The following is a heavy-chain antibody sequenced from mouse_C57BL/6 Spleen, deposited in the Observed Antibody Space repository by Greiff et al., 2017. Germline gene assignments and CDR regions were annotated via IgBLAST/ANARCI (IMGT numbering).Heavy chain of an antibody. D-gene: IGHD1-1*01. CDR3: AIITTVVERTWYFDV. V-gene: IGHV3-6*01. CDR1: GYSITSGYY. J-gene: IGHJ1*03. CDR2: ISYDGSN. Sequence: EVKLMESGPGLVKPSQSLSLTCSVTGYSITSGYYWNWIRQVPGNKLEWMGYISYDGSNNYNPSLKNRISITRDTSKNQFFLKLNSVTTEDTATYYCAIITTVVERTWYFDVWGTGTTVTVSS.